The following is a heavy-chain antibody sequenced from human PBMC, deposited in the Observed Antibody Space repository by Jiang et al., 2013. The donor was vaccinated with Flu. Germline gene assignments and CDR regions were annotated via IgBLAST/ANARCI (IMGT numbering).Heavy chain of an antibody. J-gene: IGHJ4*02. CDR2: IYHSGST. CDR3: ARVVPYSSGWNFLDY. Sequence: GSGLVKPSGTLSLTCAVSGGSISSSNWWSWVRQPPGKGLEWIGEIYHSGSTNYNPSLKSRVTISVDKSKNQFSLKLSSVTAADTAVYYCARVVPYSSGWNFLDYWGQGTLVTVSS. V-gene: IGHV4-4*02. CDR1: GGSISSSNW. D-gene: IGHD6-19*01.